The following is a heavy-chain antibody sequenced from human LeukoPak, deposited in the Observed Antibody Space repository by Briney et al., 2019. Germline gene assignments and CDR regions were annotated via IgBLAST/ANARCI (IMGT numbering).Heavy chain of an antibody. CDR3: AREGLVSSWSYFDD. CDR1: GYTFTGYY. V-gene: IGHV1-2*06. D-gene: IGHD6-13*01. J-gene: IGHJ4*02. Sequence: ASVKVSCKASGYTFTGYYMHWVRQAPGQGLEWMGRINPNSGGTNYAQKFQGRVTMTRDTSISTAYMELSRLRSDDTAVYYCAREGLVSSWSYFDDWGQGTLVTVSS. CDR2: INPNSGGT.